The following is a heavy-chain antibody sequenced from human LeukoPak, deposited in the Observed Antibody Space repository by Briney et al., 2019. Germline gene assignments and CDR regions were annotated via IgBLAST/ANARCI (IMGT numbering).Heavy chain of an antibody. CDR1: GGSFSGYY. D-gene: IGHD2-15*01. Sequence: SETLSLTCAVYGGSFSGYYWSWIRQPPGKGLEWIGYIYYSGSTNYNPSLKSRVTISVDTSKNQFSLKLSSVTAADTAVYYCARDLGYCSGGSCYDWFDPWGQGTLVTVSS. V-gene: IGHV4-59*01. CDR3: ARDLGYCSGGSCYDWFDP. J-gene: IGHJ5*02. CDR2: IYYSGST.